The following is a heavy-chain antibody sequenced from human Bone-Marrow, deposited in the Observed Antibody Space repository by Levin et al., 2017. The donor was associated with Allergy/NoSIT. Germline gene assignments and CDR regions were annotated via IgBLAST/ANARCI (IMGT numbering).Heavy chain of an antibody. CDR3: TTYSSSWYYFDY. J-gene: IGHJ4*02. Sequence: GGSLRLSCAASGITFSNAWMSWARQAPGKGLEWVGRIKSKTDGGTTEYAAPVKGRFTISRDDSKNTLYLQMNSLKTEDTAVYFCTTYSSSWYYFDYWGQGTLVTVSS. D-gene: IGHD6-13*01. CDR2: IKSKTDGGTT. CDR1: GITFSNAW. V-gene: IGHV3-15*01.